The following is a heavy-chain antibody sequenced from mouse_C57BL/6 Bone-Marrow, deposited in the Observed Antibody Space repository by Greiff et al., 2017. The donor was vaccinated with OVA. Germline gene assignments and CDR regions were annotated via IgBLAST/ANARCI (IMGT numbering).Heavy chain of an antibody. CDR3: SEDAAVYYCACQYHYYGSSFWYFDV. CDR2: GQGLDWIG. J-gene: IGHJ1*03. V-gene: IGHV1-87*01. D-gene: IGHD1-1*01. Sequence: QVQLQQSGPELARPWASVKISCQAFYTFSRRVHFAIRDTNYWMQWVKQRPGQGLDWIGAIYPGNGVNSSIQKCKGKATLTADKSSSTAYMQLSSLTSEDAAVYYCACQYHYYGSSFWYFDVWGTGTTVTVSS. CDR1: YTFSRRVH.